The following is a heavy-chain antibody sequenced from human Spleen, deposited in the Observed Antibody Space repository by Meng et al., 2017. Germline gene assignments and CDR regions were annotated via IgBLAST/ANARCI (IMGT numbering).Heavy chain of an antibody. D-gene: IGHD1-1*01. CDR3: AKDRTGGGYSSIWNGWGDVFDL. CDR2: IWYDGSNK. CDR1: GFTFSSYG. J-gene: IGHJ3*01. Sequence: GESLKISCAASGFTFSSYGMHWVRQAPGKGLEWVAVIWYDGSNKYYADSVKGRFTISRDNAKNSLYLQMNSLRIEDTALYYCAKDRTGGGYSSIWNGWGDVFDLWGQGTMVTVSS. V-gene: IGHV3-33*03.